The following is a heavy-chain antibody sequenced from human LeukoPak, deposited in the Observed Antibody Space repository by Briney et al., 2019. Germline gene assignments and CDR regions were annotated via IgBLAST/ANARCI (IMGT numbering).Heavy chain of an antibody. J-gene: IGHJ3*02. CDR3: ARLRVVPDAFDI. CDR1: GYTFTGYY. Sequence: ASVKVSCKASGYTFTGYYMNWVRQAPGQGLEWMGWINPNSGGTNYAQKFQGRVTMTTDKSTSTAYMELSRLRSEDTAVYYCARLRVVPDAFDIGGQGTRVTVSS. CDR2: INPNSGGT. V-gene: IGHV1-2*02. D-gene: IGHD3-22*01.